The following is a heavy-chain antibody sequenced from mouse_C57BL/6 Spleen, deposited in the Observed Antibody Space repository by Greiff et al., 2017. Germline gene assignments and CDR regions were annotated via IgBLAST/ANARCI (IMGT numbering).Heavy chain of an antibody. V-gene: IGHV3-6*01. CDR3: ARETLYFDY. Sequence: EVQLVESGPGLVKPSQSLSLTCSVTGYSITSGYYWNWIRQFPGNKLEWMGYISYDGSNNYNPTLKNRISITRDTSKNQFFLKLNSVTTEDTATYYCARETLYFDYWGQGTTLTVSS. J-gene: IGHJ2*01. CDR2: ISYDGSN. CDR1: GYSITSGYY.